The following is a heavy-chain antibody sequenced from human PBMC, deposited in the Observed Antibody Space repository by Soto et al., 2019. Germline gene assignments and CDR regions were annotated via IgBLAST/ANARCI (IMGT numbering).Heavy chain of an antibody. D-gene: IGHD3-3*01. CDR1: GGSISSYF. Sequence: PSETLSLTCTVSGGSISSYFWSWIRQPPGKGLEWIGFLYYSGSTNYNPSLKRRVTMSVDTSKNQFSLKLTSVTAADTAVYYCARTLRPVERLFGWFDPWGQGTLVTVSS. J-gene: IGHJ5*02. CDR3: ARTLRPVERLFGWFDP. V-gene: IGHV4-59*01. CDR2: LYYSGST.